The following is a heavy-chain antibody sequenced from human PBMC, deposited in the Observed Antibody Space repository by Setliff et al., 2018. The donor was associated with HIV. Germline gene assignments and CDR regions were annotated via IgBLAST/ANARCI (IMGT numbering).Heavy chain of an antibody. CDR1: GGSISSSSYY. D-gene: IGHD6-6*01. CDR2: IYYSGST. Sequence: ASETLSLTCTVSGGSISSSSYYWGWIRQPPGKGLEWIGSIYYSGSTYYNPSLKSRVTIFVDTSKNPFSLRLSSVTAADTAVYYCARSNELIAARYFDYWGQGTLVTVSS. V-gene: IGHV4-39*01. CDR3: ARSNELIAARYFDY. J-gene: IGHJ4*02.